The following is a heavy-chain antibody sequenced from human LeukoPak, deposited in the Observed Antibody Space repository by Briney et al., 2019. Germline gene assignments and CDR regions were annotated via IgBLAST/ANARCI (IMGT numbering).Heavy chain of an antibody. CDR3: ARQITIFAVVIGNWFDP. J-gene: IGHJ5*02. D-gene: IGHD3-3*01. V-gene: IGHV1-2*02. Sequence: ASVKVSCTASGYTFSGYYMHWVRQAPGQGLEWMGWINPNSGSTNYAEKLQGRVTMTRDTSINTVYMELSRLRADDTAVYYCARQITIFAVVIGNWFDPWGQRTPVTASS. CDR1: GYTFSGYY. CDR2: INPNSGST.